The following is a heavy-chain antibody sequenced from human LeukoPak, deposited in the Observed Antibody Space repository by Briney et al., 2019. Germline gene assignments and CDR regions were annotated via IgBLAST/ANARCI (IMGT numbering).Heavy chain of an antibody. V-gene: IGHV1-69*05. D-gene: IGHD6-13*01. CDR1: GGTFSSYA. CDR2: IIPIFGTA. J-gene: IGHJ5*02. Sequence: SVKVSCKAPGGTFSSYAISWVRQAPGQGLEWKGGIIPIFGTANYAQKFQGRVTITTDESTSTAYMELSSLRSEDTAVYYCARVVAAAGENWFDPWGQGTLVTVSS. CDR3: ARVVAAAGENWFDP.